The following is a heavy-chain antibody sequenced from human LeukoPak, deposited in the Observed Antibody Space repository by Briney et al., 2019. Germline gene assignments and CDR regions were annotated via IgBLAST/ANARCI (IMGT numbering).Heavy chain of an antibody. D-gene: IGHD2-15*01. CDR3: ARAPRGGYVNY. J-gene: IGHJ4*02. CDR2: INSDGSST. V-gene: IGHV3-74*01. Sequence: GGSLRLSCAASGFTFSSYWMHWVRQAPGKGLVWVPRINSDGSSTSYADSVKGRFTISRDNAKNTLYLQMNSLRAEDTAVYYCARAPRGGYVNYWGQGTLVTVSS. CDR1: GFTFSSYW.